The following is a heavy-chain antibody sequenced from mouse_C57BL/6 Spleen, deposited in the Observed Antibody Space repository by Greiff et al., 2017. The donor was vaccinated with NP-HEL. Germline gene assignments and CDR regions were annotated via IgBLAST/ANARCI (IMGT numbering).Heavy chain of an antibody. CDR1: GFTFSDYG. Sequence: EVKVVESGGGLVKPGGSLKLSCAASGFTFSDYGMHWVRQAPEKGLEWVAYISSGSSTIYYADTVKGRFTISRDNAKNTLFLQMTSLRSEDTAMYYCARGGTTVVDYYFDYWGQGTTLTVSS. J-gene: IGHJ2*01. CDR3: ARGGTTVVDYYFDY. D-gene: IGHD1-1*01. V-gene: IGHV5-17*01. CDR2: ISSGSSTI.